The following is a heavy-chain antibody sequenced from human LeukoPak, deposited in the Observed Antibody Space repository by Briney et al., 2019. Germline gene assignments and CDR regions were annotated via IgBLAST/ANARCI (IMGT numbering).Heavy chain of an antibody. Sequence: GGSLRLSCAASGFTFSSYAMHWVRQAPGKGLEWVALISYDGSNKYYADSVKGRFTISRDNSKNTLYLQMNSLRAEDTAVYYCAKFFTGEYVRAFDIWGQGTMVTVSS. V-gene: IGHV3-30*18. CDR2: ISYDGSNK. CDR1: GFTFSSYA. J-gene: IGHJ3*02. CDR3: AKFFTGEYVRAFDI. D-gene: IGHD3-10*02.